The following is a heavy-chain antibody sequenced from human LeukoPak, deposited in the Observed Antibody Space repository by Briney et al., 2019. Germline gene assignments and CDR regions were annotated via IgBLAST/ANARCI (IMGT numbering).Heavy chain of an antibody. J-gene: IGHJ4*02. D-gene: IGHD1-26*01. CDR2: IDPNSGNI. V-gene: IGHV1-46*01. CDR1: GYTFTSSY. CDR3: AREPTSGSCYFDY. Sequence: ASVKVSCKASGYTFTSSYMHWVRQAPGQGLEWMGMIDPNSGNINYAEKFQGRVTVTRDTSTSTVYMELSSLRSEDTAVYYCAREPTSGSCYFDYWGQGTLVTVSS.